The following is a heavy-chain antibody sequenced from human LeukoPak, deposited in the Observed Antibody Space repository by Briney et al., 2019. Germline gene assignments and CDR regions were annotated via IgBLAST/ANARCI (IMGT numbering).Heavy chain of an antibody. CDR2: IYYSGST. CDR3: ARDPEVQYFDY. CDR1: GGSISSYY. D-gene: IGHD1-1*01. V-gene: IGHV4-59*12. J-gene: IGHJ4*02. Sequence: SETLSLTCTVSGGSISSYYWSWIRQPPGKGLEWIGYIYYSGSTNYSPSLKSRVTISVDTSKNQFSLKLSSVTAADTAVYCCARDPEVQYFDYWGQGTLVTVSS.